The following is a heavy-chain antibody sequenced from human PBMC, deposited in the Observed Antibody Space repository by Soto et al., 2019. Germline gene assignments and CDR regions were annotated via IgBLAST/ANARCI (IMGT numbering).Heavy chain of an antibody. CDR2: IIPIFGTA. D-gene: IGHD3-10*01. V-gene: IGHV1-69*06. CDR1: GGTFSSYA. J-gene: IGHJ6*02. Sequence: QVQLVQSGAEVKKPGSSVKVSCKASGGTFSSYAISWVRQAPGQGLEWMGGIIPIFGTANYAQKFQGRVTITADKSTSTAYMELSSLRSEDTAVYYYARAGSPPSNHRFRYYGMDVWGQGTTVTVSS. CDR3: ARAGSPPSNHRFRYYGMDV.